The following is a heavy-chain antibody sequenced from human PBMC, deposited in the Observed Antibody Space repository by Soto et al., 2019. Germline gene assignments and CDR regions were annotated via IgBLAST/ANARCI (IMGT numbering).Heavy chain of an antibody. J-gene: IGHJ4*02. CDR2: LNGDGNNV. V-gene: IGHV3-74*01. CDR3: VRESFDASDDLDF. CDR1: GFGVSDYW. D-gene: IGHD2-8*01. Sequence: EVQLVESGGGLVQPGGSLRLSCAASGFGVSDYWMHWVRQAPGKGLMWVSRLNGDGNNVNYADSVKGRFTISRDNAKNTLYLQMNSLRVDDTAVYYCVRESFDASDDLDFWGQGTLVTVSS.